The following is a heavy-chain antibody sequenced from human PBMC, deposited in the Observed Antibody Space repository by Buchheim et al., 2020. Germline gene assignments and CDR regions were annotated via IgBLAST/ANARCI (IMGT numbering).Heavy chain of an antibody. D-gene: IGHD6-13*01. CDR1: GFTFSSYE. CDR2: ISSSGSTI. V-gene: IGHV3-48*03. Sequence: EVQLVESGGGLVQPGGSLRLSCVASGFTFSSYEMNWVRQAPGKGLEWVSYISSSGSTIYYADSVKGRFTISRDNAKNSLYLQMNSLRAEDTAVYYCARDPKGSSWYFDYYYGMDVWGQGTT. CDR3: ARDPKGSSWYFDYYYGMDV. J-gene: IGHJ6*02.